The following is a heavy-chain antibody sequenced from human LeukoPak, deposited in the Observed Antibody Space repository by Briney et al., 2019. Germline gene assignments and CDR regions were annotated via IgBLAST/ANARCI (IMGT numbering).Heavy chain of an antibody. V-gene: IGHV3-30*18. D-gene: IGHD6-19*01. CDR2: ISYDENSK. J-gene: IGHJ4*02. CDR1: GFTFSDYG. CDR3: AKDLGYSSGCDFDY. Sequence: GGSLRLSCAASGFTFSDYGMHWVRQAPGKGLEWVAVISYDENSKYYTDSVMGRFTISRDNSKNTLYLQMNSLKSDDTAVYYCAKDLGYSSGCDFDYWGQGTLVTVSS.